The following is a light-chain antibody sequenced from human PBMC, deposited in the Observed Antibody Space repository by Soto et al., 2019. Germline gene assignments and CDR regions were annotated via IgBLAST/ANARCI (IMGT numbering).Light chain of an antibody. V-gene: IGKV3-15*01. CDR1: QSINRK. Sequence: EIVMTQSPVTLSVSPGERATLSCRASQSINRKLAWYQQRPGQAPRLLISDASIRATGIPARFSAGASRTEFTHTINSLQSEDFAVYYCKQYDSWSPFTSRGGTRVEIK. J-gene: IGKJ4*02. CDR2: DAS. CDR3: KQYDSWSPFT.